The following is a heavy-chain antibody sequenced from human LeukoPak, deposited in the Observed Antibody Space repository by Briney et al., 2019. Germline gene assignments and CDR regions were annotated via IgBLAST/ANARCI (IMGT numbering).Heavy chain of an antibody. J-gene: IGHJ4*02. Sequence: SETLSLTCTVSGGSISTYYWSWIRQPPGKGLEWIGCIYYSGSTNYNPSLKSRVTISVDTSKNQFSLRLSSVTAADTAVYYCARRSTGTGPFDYWGQGTLVTVSS. CDR3: ARRSTGTGPFDY. CDR2: IYYSGST. CDR1: GGSISTYY. D-gene: IGHD1-1*01. V-gene: IGHV4-59*08.